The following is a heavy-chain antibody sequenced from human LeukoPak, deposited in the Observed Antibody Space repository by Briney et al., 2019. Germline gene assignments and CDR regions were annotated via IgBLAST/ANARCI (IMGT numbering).Heavy chain of an antibody. Sequence: GGTLRLSCTASGFSFSTFGMNWVRQAPGKGLEWISGFRGDGVSTYYAESVRGRFTISRDKSENTVFLQMNSLRDEDTALYFCAKVGVGATLRPHCFDAWGQGTMLIVSS. CDR2: FRGDGVST. D-gene: IGHD3-3*01. CDR1: GFSFSTFG. CDR3: AKVGVGATLRPHCFDA. J-gene: IGHJ3*01. V-gene: IGHV3-23*01.